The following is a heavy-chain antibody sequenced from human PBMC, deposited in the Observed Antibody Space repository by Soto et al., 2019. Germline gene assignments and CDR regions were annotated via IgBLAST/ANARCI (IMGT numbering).Heavy chain of an antibody. Sequence: SETLSLTCTVSGGSISSGGYYWSWIRQHPGKGLEWIGYIYYSGSTYYNPSLKSRVTISVDTSKNQFSLKLSSVTAADTAVYYCARDPNPGYSYGAPYYYYGMDVWGQGTTVTVSS. V-gene: IGHV4-31*03. CDR3: ARDPNPGYSYGAPYYYYGMDV. CDR2: IYYSGST. CDR1: GGSISSGGYY. J-gene: IGHJ6*02. D-gene: IGHD5-18*01.